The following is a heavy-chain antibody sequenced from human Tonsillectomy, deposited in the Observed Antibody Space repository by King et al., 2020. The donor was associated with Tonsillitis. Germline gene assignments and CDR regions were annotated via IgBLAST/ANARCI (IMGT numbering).Heavy chain of an antibody. CDR2: ISSSSSYT. D-gene: IGHD2-15*01. CDR1: GFTFSDYY. J-gene: IGHJ2*01. V-gene: IGHV3-11*05. CDR3: AKRRGVGYCSGGSCRHPREWYFDL. Sequence: VQLVESGGGLVKPGGSLRLSCAASGFTFSDYYMSWIRQAPGKGLEWGSYISSSSSYTNYADSVKGRFTISRDNAKNSLYLQMNSLRAEDTAVYYCAKRRGVGYCSGGSCRHPREWYFDLWGRGTLVTVSS.